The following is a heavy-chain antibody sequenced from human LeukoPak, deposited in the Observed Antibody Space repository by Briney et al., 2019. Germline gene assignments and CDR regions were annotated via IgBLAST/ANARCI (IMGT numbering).Heavy chain of an antibody. V-gene: IGHV4-4*02. D-gene: IGHD4-23*01. CDR1: GGXISISNC. Sequence: PSGTLSLTCAVSGGXISISNCRTWVRLPPGKELEWIGEVYHSGSTNYNPSLKSRVTISVDKSKNQFSLKLNSVTAADTAVYYCARNGGNSDVDDWGQGTLVTVSS. J-gene: IGHJ4*02. CDR2: VYHSGST. CDR3: ARNGGNSDVDD.